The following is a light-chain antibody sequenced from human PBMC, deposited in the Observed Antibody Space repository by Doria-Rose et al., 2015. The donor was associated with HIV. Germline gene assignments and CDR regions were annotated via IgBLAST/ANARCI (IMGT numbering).Light chain of an antibody. J-gene: IGKJ5*01. CDR1: QRVKSSY. CDR3: QQYGTSRGT. Sequence: TQSPGTLSLSPGERATLSCRASQRVKSSYLAWYQQKPGQAPRLPIYDASTRATGIPDGFSGSGSGTDFTLTISRLEPEDVAVYYCQQYGTSRGTFGQGTRLEIK. CDR2: DAS. V-gene: IGKV3-20*01.